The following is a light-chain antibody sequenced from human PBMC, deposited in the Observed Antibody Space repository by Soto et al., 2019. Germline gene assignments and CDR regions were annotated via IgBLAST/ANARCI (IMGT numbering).Light chain of an antibody. Sequence: QSVLTQPPSVSGAPGQRVTISCTGSSSNIGAGFDVHWYQQLPGTAPNLLICSNNNRPSGVPDRFSGSKSGTSASLAITGLQAEDAADNYCQSYDSSLSAHVFGTGTKLTVL. V-gene: IGLV1-40*01. J-gene: IGLJ1*01. CDR2: SNN. CDR1: SSNIGAGFD. CDR3: QSYDSSLSAHV.